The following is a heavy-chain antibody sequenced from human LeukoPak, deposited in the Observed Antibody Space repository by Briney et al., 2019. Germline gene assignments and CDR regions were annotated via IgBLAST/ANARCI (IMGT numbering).Heavy chain of an antibody. Sequence: ASVKVSCKASGYTFTSYGISWVRQAPGQGLEWLGWMNPNSGDTGYARKLQGRVSLTRDTSISTAYMELSSLRSEDTAVYYCAKNIALTGEFDSWGQGSLVTVSS. J-gene: IGHJ4*02. CDR1: GYTFTSYG. CDR2: MNPNSGDT. V-gene: IGHV1-8*03. D-gene: IGHD7-27*01. CDR3: AKNIALTGEFDS.